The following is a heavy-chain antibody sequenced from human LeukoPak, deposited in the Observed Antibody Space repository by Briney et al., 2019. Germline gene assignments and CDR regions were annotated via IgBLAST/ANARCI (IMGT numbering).Heavy chain of an antibody. CDR3: AKDRHYDFWSGYYGDY. D-gene: IGHD3-3*01. J-gene: IGHJ4*02. Sequence: GGSLRLSCAASGFTFSSYWMHWVRQAPGKGLEWVSAISGSGGSTYYADSVKGRFTISRDNSKNTLYLQMNSLRAEDTAVYYCAKDRHYDFWSGYYGDYWGQGTLVTVSS. CDR1: GFTFSSYW. CDR2: ISGSGGST. V-gene: IGHV3-23*01.